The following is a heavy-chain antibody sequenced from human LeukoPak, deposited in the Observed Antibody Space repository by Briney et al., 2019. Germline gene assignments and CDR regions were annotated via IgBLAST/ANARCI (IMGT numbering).Heavy chain of an antibody. Sequence: GASVKVSCKASGGTFSNYAISWVRQAPGQGLEWMGGIIPIFATTNYAQKFQGRVTITADKSTSTAYMELSSLRSEDTAVYYCARDFQLWPYYYYGMDVWGQGTTVTVSS. CDR2: IIPIFATT. CDR3: ARDFQLWPYYYYGMDV. D-gene: IGHD3-16*01. CDR1: GGTFSNYA. V-gene: IGHV1-69*06. J-gene: IGHJ6*02.